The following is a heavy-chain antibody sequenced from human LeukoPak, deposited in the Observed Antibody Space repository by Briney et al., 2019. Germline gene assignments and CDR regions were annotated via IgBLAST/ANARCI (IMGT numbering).Heavy chain of an antibody. CDR3: AKDGGSSSVNWFDP. J-gene: IGHJ5*02. D-gene: IGHD6-6*01. V-gene: IGHV3-33*06. CDR1: GFTFSSYG. Sequence: GGSLRLSCAASGFTFSSYGMHWVRQAPGKGLEWVAVIWYDGSNKYYADSVKGRFTISRDNSKNTLYLQMNSLRAEDTAVYYCAKDGGSSSVNWFDPWGQETLVTVSS. CDR2: IWYDGSNK.